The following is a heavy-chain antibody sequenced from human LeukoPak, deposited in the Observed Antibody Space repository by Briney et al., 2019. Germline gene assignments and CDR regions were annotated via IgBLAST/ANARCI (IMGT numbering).Heavy chain of an antibody. D-gene: IGHD3-10*01. J-gene: IGHJ3*02. CDR2: IYHSGST. Sequence: TLSLXXXVSGXSXSSSNXWSWVRQPPGKGLEWIGEIYHSGSTNYNPSLKSRVTISVDKSKNQFSLKLSSVTAADTAVYYCARGLRITMVRGVKGAFDIWGQGTMVTVSS. CDR3: ARGLRITMVRGVKGAFDI. CDR1: GXSXSSSNX. V-gene: IGHV4-4*02.